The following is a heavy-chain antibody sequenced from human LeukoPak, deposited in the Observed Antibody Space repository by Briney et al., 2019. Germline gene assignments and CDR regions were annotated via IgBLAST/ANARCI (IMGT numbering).Heavy chain of an antibody. D-gene: IGHD3/OR15-3a*01. CDR3: ARRGLVAGIYDLVYGFDL. J-gene: IGHJ3*01. CDR2: IYPNSGGT. Sequence: ASVKVSCKASAYTFTGYYMHWVRQAPGQGLEWMGWIYPNSGGTNYAQKFQGRVTMTRDTSISTAYMELSSLTSEDTAVYYCARRGLVAGIYDLVYGFDLWGQGTMVTVSS. V-gene: IGHV1-2*02. CDR1: AYTFTGYY.